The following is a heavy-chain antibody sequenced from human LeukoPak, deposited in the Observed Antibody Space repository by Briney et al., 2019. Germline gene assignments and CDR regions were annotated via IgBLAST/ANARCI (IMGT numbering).Heavy chain of an antibody. J-gene: IGHJ4*02. D-gene: IGHD3-22*01. V-gene: IGHV3-33*01. Sequence: GRSLRLSCAAPGFTFSSYGMHWVRQAPGKGLEWVAVIWYDGSNKYYADSVKGRFTISRDNSKNTLYLQMNSLRAEDTAVYYCARVQYYYDSSGFDYWGQGTLVTVSS. CDR1: GFTFSSYG. CDR3: ARVQYYYDSSGFDY. CDR2: IWYDGSNK.